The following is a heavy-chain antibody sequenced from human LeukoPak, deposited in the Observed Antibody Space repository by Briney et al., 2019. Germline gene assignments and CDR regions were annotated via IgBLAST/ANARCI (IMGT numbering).Heavy chain of an antibody. Sequence: ASVKVSCKASGYTFTGYCMHWVRQAPGQGLEWMGRINPNSGGTNYAQKLQGRVTMTRDTSISTAYMELSRLRSDDTAVYYCARGIVGVTTVYAFDIWGQGTMVTVSS. D-gene: IGHD4-17*01. CDR2: INPNSGGT. J-gene: IGHJ3*02. CDR3: ARGIVGVTTVYAFDI. V-gene: IGHV1-2*06. CDR1: GYTFTGYC.